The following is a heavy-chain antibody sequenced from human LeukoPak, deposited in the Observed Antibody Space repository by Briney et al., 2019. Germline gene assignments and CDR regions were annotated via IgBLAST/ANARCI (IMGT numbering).Heavy chain of an antibody. Sequence: ASVKVSCKASGYTFTGYYMHWVRQAPGQGLEWMGWINPNSGGTNYAQKFQGRVTMTRDTSISTACMELSRLRSDDTAVYYCASVGYCSSTSCSPYNWFDPWGQGTLVTVSS. CDR1: GYTFTGYY. CDR3: ASVGYCSSTSCSPYNWFDP. CDR2: INPNSGGT. J-gene: IGHJ5*02. V-gene: IGHV1-2*02. D-gene: IGHD2-2*03.